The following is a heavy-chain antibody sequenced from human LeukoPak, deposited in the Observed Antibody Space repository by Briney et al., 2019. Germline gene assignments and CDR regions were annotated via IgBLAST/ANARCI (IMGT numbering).Heavy chain of an antibody. J-gene: IGHJ4*02. CDR3: ARDHRYCSGGSCYPRTPEFDY. CDR2: ISSSSSTI. CDR1: GFTFSSYS. D-gene: IGHD2-15*01. Sequence: GGSLRLSCAASGFTFSSYSMNWVRQAPGKGLEWVSYISSSSSTIYYADSVKGRFTISRDNAKNSLYLQMNSLRAEDTAVYYCARDHRYCSGGSCYPRTPEFDYWGQGTLVTVSS. V-gene: IGHV3-48*01.